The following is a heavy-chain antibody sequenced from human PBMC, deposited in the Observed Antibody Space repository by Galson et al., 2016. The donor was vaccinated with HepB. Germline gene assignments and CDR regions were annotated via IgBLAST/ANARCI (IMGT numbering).Heavy chain of an antibody. CDR3: ARVQTFYDYTWGTSRPRYFDY. CDR2: IYSGGST. V-gene: IGHV3-53*01. J-gene: IGHJ4*02. Sequence: SLRLSCAVSGFAVRSNFMAWIRQAPGKGLEWVSLIYSGGSTYYADSVRGRFTISRDISKNTLFLEMLNLRAEDTPVYYCARVQTFYDYTWGTSRPRYFDYWGQGTLVTVSS. CDR1: GFAVRSNF. D-gene: IGHD3-16*02.